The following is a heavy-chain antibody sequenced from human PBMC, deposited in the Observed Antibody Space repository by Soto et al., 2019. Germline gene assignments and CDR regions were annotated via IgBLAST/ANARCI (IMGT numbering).Heavy chain of an antibody. Sequence: QVQLVQSGAEVKKPGASVKVSCKASGYTFTSYGISWVRQAPGQGLEWMGWISAYNGNTNYAQKLQGRVTRTTDTPRRTANRGVRTLDAYATAGYCGGGGGGAGGDFDYWGQGTLVTVSS. V-gene: IGHV1-18*04. CDR1: GYTFTSYG. CDR3: GGGGGAGGDFDY. D-gene: IGHD3-10*01. J-gene: IGHJ4*02. CDR2: ISAYNGNT.